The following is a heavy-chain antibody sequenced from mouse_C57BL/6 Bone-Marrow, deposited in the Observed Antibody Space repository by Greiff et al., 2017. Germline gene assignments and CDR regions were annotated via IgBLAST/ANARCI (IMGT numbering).Heavy chain of an antibody. Sequence: EVKLEESGGGLVQPGGSMKLSCVAFGFTFSNYWLNWVRQSPEKGLVWVAQIRLKSDNYATHYAESVKGRFPISRDDSKSSVYMQVNNLRAEDTGIYYCTGLYYYGSSCDFDYWGQGTTLTVSS. CDR1: GFTFSNYW. J-gene: IGHJ2*01. D-gene: IGHD1-1*01. CDR2: IRLKSDNYAT. CDR3: TGLYYYGSSCDFDY. V-gene: IGHV6-3*01.